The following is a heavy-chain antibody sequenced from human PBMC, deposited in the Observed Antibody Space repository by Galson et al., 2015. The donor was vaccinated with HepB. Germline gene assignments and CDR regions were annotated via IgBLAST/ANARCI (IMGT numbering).Heavy chain of an antibody. Sequence: QSGAEVKKPGESLKISCGGSGYKFTNYWIGWVRQMPGKGLEWMGIIWPGDSDTRYSPSFQGQVTMSVDKSNSTAYLQWSGLRASDTAMYYCARHRDGYNYFFDYWGQGTLVTVSS. V-gene: IGHV5-51*01. CDR3: ARHRDGYNYFFDY. CDR2: IWPGDSDT. J-gene: IGHJ4*02. CDR1: GYKFTNYW. D-gene: IGHD5-24*01.